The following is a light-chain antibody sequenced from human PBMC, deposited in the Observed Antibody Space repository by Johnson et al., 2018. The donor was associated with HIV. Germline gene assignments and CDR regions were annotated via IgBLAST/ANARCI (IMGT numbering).Light chain of an antibody. CDR2: DNN. V-gene: IGLV1-51*01. CDR1: SSNIGNNY. J-gene: IGLJ1*01. Sequence: QSVLTQPPSVSAAPGQKVTISCSGSSSNIGNNYVSWYQQLPGTAPKLLIYDNNKRPSGIPDRFSGSKSGTSATLGITGLQTGDEADYYCGTWDSILSAVGYVFGTGTKVTVL. CDR3: GTWDSILSAVGYV.